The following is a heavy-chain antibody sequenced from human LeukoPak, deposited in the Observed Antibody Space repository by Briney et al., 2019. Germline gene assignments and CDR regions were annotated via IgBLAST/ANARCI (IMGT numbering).Heavy chain of an antibody. CDR2: INHSGST. Sequence: SETLSLTCAVYGGSFSGYYWSWIRQPPGKGLEWIGEINHSGSTNYNPSLKSRVTISVDTSKNQFSLKLSSVTAADTAVYYCARGSKRFLEWLLGDYFDYWGQGTLVTVSS. V-gene: IGHV4-34*01. CDR3: ARGSKRFLEWLLGDYFDY. CDR1: GGSFSGYY. D-gene: IGHD3-3*01. J-gene: IGHJ4*02.